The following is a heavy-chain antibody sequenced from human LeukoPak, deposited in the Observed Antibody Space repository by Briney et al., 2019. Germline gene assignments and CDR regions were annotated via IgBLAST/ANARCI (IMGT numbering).Heavy chain of an antibody. CDR2: VSGSGGIT. D-gene: IGHD3-22*01. CDR3: AKSDYYDSSGHPSSFEY. V-gene: IGHV3-23*01. J-gene: IGHJ4*02. CDR1: GFPFSNYD. Sequence: GGSLRLSCAASGFPFSNYDMRWVRQAPGGAREWVSGVSGSGGITYYADSVKGRFTISRDNSKNTLYLQMNSLRAEDTAVYYCAKSDYYDSSGHPSSFEYWGQGTLVTVSS.